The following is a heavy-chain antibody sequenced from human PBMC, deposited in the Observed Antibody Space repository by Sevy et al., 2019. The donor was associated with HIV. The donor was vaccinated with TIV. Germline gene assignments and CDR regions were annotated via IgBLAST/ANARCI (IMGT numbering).Heavy chain of an antibody. V-gene: IGHV3-48*01. CDR2: ISSSSSTM. D-gene: IGHD5-18*01. Sequence: GGSLRLSCAASEFSFSSYSMNWVRQAPGQGLEWVSYISSSSSTMYYAESVKGRFTISRDNAKNSLYLQMNTLRAEDTAVYYCARTKSNTAMVSSDYWGQGTLVTVSS. CDR3: ARTKSNTAMVSSDY. CDR1: EFSFSSYS. J-gene: IGHJ4*02.